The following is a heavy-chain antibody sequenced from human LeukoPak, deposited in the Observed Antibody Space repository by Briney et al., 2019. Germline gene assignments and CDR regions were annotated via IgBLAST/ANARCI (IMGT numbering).Heavy chain of an antibody. J-gene: IGHJ4*02. V-gene: IGHV5-51*01. D-gene: IGHD2-2*02. CDR1: GYSFTSYW. Sequence: GESLKISCKGSGYSFTSYWIGWVRQMPGKGLEWMGIIYPGDSDTRYSPSFQGQVTISADKSISTAYLQWSSLKASDTAMYYCAREKPYCSSTSCYTKSGFDYWGQGTLVTVSS. CDR2: IYPGDSDT. CDR3: AREKPYCSSTSCYTKSGFDY.